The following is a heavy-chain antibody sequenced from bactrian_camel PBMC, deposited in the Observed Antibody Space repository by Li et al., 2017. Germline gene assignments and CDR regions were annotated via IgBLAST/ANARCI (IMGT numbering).Heavy chain of an antibody. D-gene: IGHD1*01. V-gene: IGHV3S53*01. CDR2: ISTGGST. CDR1: GYTSSSKC. J-gene: IGHJ6*01. Sequence: HVQLVESGGGSVRPGGSLTLSCVAPGYTSSSKCIDWFRRAPGKEREGVASISTGGSTYYADSVKGRFTISKDNAQNAVFLQMNSLTPEDTGMYYCAVEHRLSRWACRDVRSLTKASFGYWGQGTQVTVS. CDR3: AVEHRLSRWACRDVRSLTKASFGY.